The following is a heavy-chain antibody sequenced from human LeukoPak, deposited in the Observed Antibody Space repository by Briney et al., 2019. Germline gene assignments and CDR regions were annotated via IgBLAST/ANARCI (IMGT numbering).Heavy chain of an antibody. V-gene: IGHV3-33*06. Sequence: GRSLRLSCAASGFTFSSYGMHWVRQAPGKGLEWVAVIWYDGSNKYYADSVKGRFTISRDNSKNTLYLQMNSLRAEDTAVYYCAKVDLLRYFDWLEKDFDYWGQGTLVTVSS. CDR2: IWYDGSNK. D-gene: IGHD3-9*01. CDR3: AKVDLLRYFDWLEKDFDY. J-gene: IGHJ4*02. CDR1: GFTFSSYG.